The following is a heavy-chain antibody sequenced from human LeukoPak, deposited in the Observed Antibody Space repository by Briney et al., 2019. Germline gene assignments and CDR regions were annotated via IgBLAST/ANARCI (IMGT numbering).Heavy chain of an antibody. CDR1: GFTLSNSS. D-gene: IGHD6-19*01. CDR3: ARDKSGWARDY. Sequence: PGGSLRLSCGVSGFTLSNSSMSWVRQAPGEGLEWGSSISSHRSIYAESVRGRFTISRDTAKNSLYLQMNSLRAEDSALYYCARDKSGWARDYWGQGTLVTVS. V-gene: IGHV3-69-1*01. CDR2: ISSHRSI. J-gene: IGHJ4*02.